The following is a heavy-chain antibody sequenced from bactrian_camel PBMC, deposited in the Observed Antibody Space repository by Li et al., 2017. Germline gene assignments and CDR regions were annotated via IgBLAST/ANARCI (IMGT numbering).Heavy chain of an antibody. CDR3: AGSRRYCTPSRRGLRPASDYNY. Sequence: HVQLVESGGGSVEAGGSLKLSCAPSRYTGGRYCMGWFREAPGKEREGVAAIDSDGRTHYADSFQGRFTISKDNVKNRLYLQMNRLQPEDTAMYYCAGSRRYCTPSRRGLRPASDYNYWGQGTQVTVS. CDR2: IDSDGRT. V-gene: IGHV3S55*01. CDR1: RYTGGRYC. D-gene: IGHD1*01. J-gene: IGHJ4*01.